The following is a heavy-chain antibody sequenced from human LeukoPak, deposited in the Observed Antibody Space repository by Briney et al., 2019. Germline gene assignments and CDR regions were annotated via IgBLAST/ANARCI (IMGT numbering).Heavy chain of an antibody. Sequence: PGGSLRLSCAASGFTFSNYGMHWVRQAPGKGLEWVAVVSNDGRVQYYADSVKGRFTISRDNSKNTLSLQMNSLRAEDTAVYYCTKEGGPMAVTTERYSFVQWGQGTLVTVSS. V-gene: IGHV3-30*18. D-gene: IGHD4-17*01. J-gene: IGHJ4*02. CDR2: VSNDGRVQ. CDR3: TKEGGPMAVTTERYSFVQ. CDR1: GFTFSNYG.